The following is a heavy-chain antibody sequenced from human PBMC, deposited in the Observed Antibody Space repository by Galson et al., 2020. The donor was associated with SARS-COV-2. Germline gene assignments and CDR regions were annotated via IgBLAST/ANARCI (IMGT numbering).Heavy chain of an antibody. CDR3: ARVEAGWYADY. Sequence: ASVKVSCTTSGYTFATYGVAWVRQAPGQGLEWMGWISAYNGDTNYAQSLQGRVSMATDTSTSTAYMELRNLISDDTAVYYCARVEAGWYADYWGQGTLVIVSS. CDR1: GYTFATYG. CDR2: ISAYNGDT. V-gene: IGHV1-18*01. J-gene: IGHJ4*02. D-gene: IGHD6-19*01.